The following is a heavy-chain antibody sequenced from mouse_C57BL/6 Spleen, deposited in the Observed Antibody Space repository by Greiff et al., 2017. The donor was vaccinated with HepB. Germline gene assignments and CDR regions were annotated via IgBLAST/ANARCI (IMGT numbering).Heavy chain of an antibody. J-gene: IGHJ4*01. CDR1: GYTFTSYW. V-gene: IGHV1-55*01. Sequence: QVHVKQPGAELVKPGASVKMSCKASGYTFTSYWITWVKQRPGQGLEWIGDIYPGSGSTNYNEKFKSKATLTVDTSSSTAYMQLSSLTSEDSAVYYCARRDGYYIAMDYWGQGTSVTVSS. D-gene: IGHD2-3*01. CDR3: ARRDGYYIAMDY. CDR2: IYPGSGST.